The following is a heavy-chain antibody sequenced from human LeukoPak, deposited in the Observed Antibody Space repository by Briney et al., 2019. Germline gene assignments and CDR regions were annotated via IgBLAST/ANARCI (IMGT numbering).Heavy chain of an antibody. J-gene: IGHJ4*02. CDR2: IIPIFGTA. D-gene: IGHD5-18*01. V-gene: IGHV1-69*13. Sequence: ASVKVSCKASGYTFTSYGISWVRQAPGQGLEWMGGIIPIFGTANYAQKFQGRVTITADESTSTAYMELSSLRSEDTAVYYCARPAGGGYSYGRFDYWGQGTLVTVSS. CDR3: ARPAGGGYSYGRFDY. CDR1: GYTFTSYG.